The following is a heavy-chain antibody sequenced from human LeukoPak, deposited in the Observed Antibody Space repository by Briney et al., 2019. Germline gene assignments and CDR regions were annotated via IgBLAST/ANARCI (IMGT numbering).Heavy chain of an antibody. CDR2: IYYSGST. J-gene: IGHJ4*02. CDR1: GGSISSSSYY. V-gene: IGHV4-39*07. D-gene: IGHD3-10*01. CDR3: ARRALRIYYGSGSYYFDY. Sequence: SETLSLTCTVSGGSISSSSYYWGWIRQPPGKGLEWIGSIYYSGSTYYNPSLKSRVTISVDTSKNQFSLKLSSVTAADTAVYYCARRALRIYYGSGSYYFDYWGQGTLVTVSS.